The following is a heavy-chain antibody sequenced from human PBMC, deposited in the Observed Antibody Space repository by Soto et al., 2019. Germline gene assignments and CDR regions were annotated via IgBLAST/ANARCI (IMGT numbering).Heavy chain of an antibody. CDR2: VYHTGRT. D-gene: IGHD1-20*01. J-gene: IGHJ4*02. Sequence: PSETLSLTCTVSGGSFKSGSYSWSWIRQPPGKGLEWIGYVYHTGRTSYNPSLKSRVSISMDTSKNQFSLNLDSVTAADTAVYFCARSRITGTVDYWGQGTLVTVSS. CDR1: GGSFKSGSYS. CDR3: ARSRITGTVDY. V-gene: IGHV4-61*01.